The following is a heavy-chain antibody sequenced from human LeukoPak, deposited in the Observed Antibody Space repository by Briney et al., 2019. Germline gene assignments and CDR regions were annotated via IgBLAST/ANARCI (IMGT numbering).Heavy chain of an antibody. Sequence: PGGSLRLSCAASGFTFSSYSMNWVRQAPGKGLEWVSYISSSISTIYYADSVKGRFTISRDNAKNSLYLQMNSLRDEDTAVYYCARESRQMIVVVEGMDVWGQGTTVTVSS. J-gene: IGHJ6*02. V-gene: IGHV3-48*02. CDR1: GFTFSSYS. CDR2: ISSSISTI. CDR3: ARESRQMIVVVEGMDV. D-gene: IGHD3-22*01.